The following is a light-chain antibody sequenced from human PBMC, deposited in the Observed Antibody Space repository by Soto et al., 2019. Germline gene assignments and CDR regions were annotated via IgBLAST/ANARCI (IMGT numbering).Light chain of an antibody. CDR3: QSYDSSRFGLM. CDR2: GTT. Sequence: QAVVTQPPSVSAAPGQKVTISCSGSSSNIGAGFDVHWFQHFPGTAPKLLIYGTTNRPSGVPDRFSGSKSGASASLAITGLQAEDEAEYYCQSYDSSRFGLMFGGGTKLTVL. J-gene: IGLJ3*02. CDR1: SSNIGAGFD. V-gene: IGLV1-40*03.